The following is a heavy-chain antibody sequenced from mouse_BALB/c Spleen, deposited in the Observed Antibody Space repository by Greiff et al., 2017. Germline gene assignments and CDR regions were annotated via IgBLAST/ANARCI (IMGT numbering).Heavy chain of an antibody. V-gene: IGHV3-2*02. D-gene: IGHD1-2*01. CDR2: ISYSGST. J-gene: IGHJ4*01. CDR3: ARFTTATGAMDY. CDR1: GYSITSDYA. Sequence: EVQLQESGPGLVKPSQSLSLTCTVTGYSITSDYAWNWIRQFPGNKLEWMGYISYSGSTSYNPSLKSRISITRDTSKNQFFLQLNSVTTEDTATYYCARFTTATGAMDYWGQGTSVTVSS.